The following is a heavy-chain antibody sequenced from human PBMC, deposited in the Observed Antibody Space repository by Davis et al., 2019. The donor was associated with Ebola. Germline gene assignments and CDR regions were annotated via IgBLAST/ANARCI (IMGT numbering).Heavy chain of an antibody. Sequence: GGSLRLSCAASGFTFSSYWMSWVRQAPGKGLEWVSGISGSGATTYYADSVKGRFTISRDKSKNTLYLQMNSLRADDTALYYCAKGGARYFYHYYGMDVWGQGTTVTVSS. CDR2: ISGSGATT. D-gene: IGHD2/OR15-2a*01. CDR1: GFTFSSYW. J-gene: IGHJ6*02. CDR3: AKGGARYFYHYYGMDV. V-gene: IGHV3-23*01.